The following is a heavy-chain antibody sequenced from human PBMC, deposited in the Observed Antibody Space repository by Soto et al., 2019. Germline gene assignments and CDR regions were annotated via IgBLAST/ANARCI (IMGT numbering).Heavy chain of an antibody. CDR3: ARGGIQLSYAFDY. J-gene: IGHJ4*02. Sequence: PSETLSLTCSVSGPSFSNFYWSWIRQPAGKGLEWIGRIYTSGATSYDPSLKSRVRMSVDTSQSQMSLSLTSVTAADTAVYYCARGGIQLSYAFDYWGQGILVTVSS. CDR1: GPSFSNFY. V-gene: IGHV4-4*07. CDR2: IYTSGAT. D-gene: IGHD3-10*01.